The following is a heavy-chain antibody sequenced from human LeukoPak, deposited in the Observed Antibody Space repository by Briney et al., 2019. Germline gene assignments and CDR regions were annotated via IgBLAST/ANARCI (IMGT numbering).Heavy chain of an antibody. D-gene: IGHD1-26*01. Sequence: GGSLRLSCAASGFTFNNYAMTWVRQAPGKGLEWVSAISGGGGSTYYADSAKGRFTISRDNSKNTLYLQMNSLRAEDTAIYYCAKDRSSSGSYYPDSWGQGTLVTVSS. CDR1: GFTFNNYA. V-gene: IGHV3-23*01. J-gene: IGHJ4*02. CDR3: AKDRSSSGSYYPDS. CDR2: ISGGGGST.